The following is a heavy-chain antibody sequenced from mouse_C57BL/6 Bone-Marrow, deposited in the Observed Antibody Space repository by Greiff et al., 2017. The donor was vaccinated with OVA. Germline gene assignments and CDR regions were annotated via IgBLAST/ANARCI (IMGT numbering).Heavy chain of an antibody. CDR2: ISSGGDYI. J-gene: IGHJ3*01. CDR3: TRGGGGSFAY. CDR1: GFTFSSYA. V-gene: IGHV5-9-1*02. Sequence: EVMLVESGEGLVKPGGSLKLSCAASGFTFSSYAMSWVRQTPEKRLEWVAYISSGGDYIYYPATVKGRFTISRDNARNTLYLQMSSLKSEDTAMYYCTRGGGGSFAYWGQGTLVNVSA.